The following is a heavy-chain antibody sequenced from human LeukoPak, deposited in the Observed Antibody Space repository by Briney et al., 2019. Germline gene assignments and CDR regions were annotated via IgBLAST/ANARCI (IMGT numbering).Heavy chain of an antibody. D-gene: IGHD6-19*01. CDR2: IKQDGSEK. V-gene: IGHV3-7*01. CDR3: ARDSRGSGSYFFDY. CDR1: GLTFSTSW. Sequence: PGGSLRLSCVGSGLTFSTSWMSWVRQAPGKGLEWVASIKQDGSEKYYVDSVKGRFTISRDHAKNSLYLQMNSLRAEDTAVYYCARDSRGSGSYFFDYWGQGTVVTVSS. J-gene: IGHJ4*02.